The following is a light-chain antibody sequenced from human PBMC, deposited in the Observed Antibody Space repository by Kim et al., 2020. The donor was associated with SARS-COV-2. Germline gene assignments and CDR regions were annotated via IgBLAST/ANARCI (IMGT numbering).Light chain of an antibody. CDR1: ASSIGSNP. CDR3: AAWDDSLNAVI. CDR2: TYS. J-gene: IGLJ2*01. V-gene: IGLV1-44*01. Sequence: ELTQPPSASGTPGQRVTISCSGSASSIGSNPVDWYQQLPGTAPKLLIYTYSQRPSGVPDRFSGSKSGTSASLAISGLQSEDEADYYCAAWDDSLNAVIFGGGTQLTVL.